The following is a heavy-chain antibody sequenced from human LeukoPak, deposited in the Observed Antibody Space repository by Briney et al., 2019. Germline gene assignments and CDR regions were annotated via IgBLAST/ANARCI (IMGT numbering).Heavy chain of an antibody. D-gene: IGHD1-26*01. Sequence: GRSLRLSCAASGFTFSAYWMHWVRHAPGKGPVWVSRINSDGSSTSYADSVKGRFTISRDNAKNTLFLQMNSLRAEDTAVYYCVRGWAERSGSSFYFDYWGQGTLVTVSS. CDR1: GFTFSAYW. V-gene: IGHV3-74*01. CDR2: INSDGSST. CDR3: VRGWAERSGSSFYFDY. J-gene: IGHJ4*02.